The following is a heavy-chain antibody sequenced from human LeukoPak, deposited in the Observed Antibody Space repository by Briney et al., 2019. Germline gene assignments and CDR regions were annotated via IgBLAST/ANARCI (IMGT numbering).Heavy chain of an antibody. V-gene: IGHV5-51*01. CDR2: IYPGSDT. Sequence: GESLKISCRGSGYSFSSYWIGWVRQMPGKGLEWMGIIYPGSDTRYSPSFQGQVTISADKSISTAYLQWVSLKASDTAMYYCARRMGWGDTYIYFDCRGQGTLVTVSS. D-gene: IGHD3-10*01. CDR1: GYSFSSYW. J-gene: IGHJ4*02. CDR3: ARRMGWGDTYIYFDC.